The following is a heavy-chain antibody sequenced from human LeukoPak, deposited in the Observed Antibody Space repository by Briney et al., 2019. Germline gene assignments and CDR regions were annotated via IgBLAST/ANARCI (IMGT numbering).Heavy chain of an antibody. Sequence: EASVKVSCKASGGTFSSYTITWVRQAPGQGLEWMGGIIPIFGSANYAQKFQGRVTITADESTSTAYMELSSLRSEDTAVYYCATATMVRDVHFDYWGQGTLVTVSS. V-gene: IGHV1-69*13. CDR2: IIPIFGSA. J-gene: IGHJ4*02. CDR3: ATATMVRDVHFDY. CDR1: GGTFSSYT. D-gene: IGHD3-10*01.